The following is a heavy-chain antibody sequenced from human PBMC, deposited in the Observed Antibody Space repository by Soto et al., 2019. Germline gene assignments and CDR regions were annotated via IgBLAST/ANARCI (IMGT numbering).Heavy chain of an antibody. D-gene: IGHD6-19*01. V-gene: IGHV3-23*01. CDR3: AKDATRSDGWYYFDT. J-gene: IGHJ4*02. Sequence: GWSLRLSCVASGFTFSYYAMGWVRQAPGKGLEWVSVIDNSGGTTYYTDSVKGRFTISRDNSKNTLYRQMSSLRAEDTAIYYCAKDATRSDGWYYFDTWGQGTLGTVSS. CDR1: GFTFSYYA. CDR2: IDNSGGTT.